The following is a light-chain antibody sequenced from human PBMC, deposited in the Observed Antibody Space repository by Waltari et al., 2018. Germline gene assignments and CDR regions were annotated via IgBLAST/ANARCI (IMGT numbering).Light chain of an antibody. CDR1: QSVSSK. V-gene: IGKV3-15*01. CDR3: QHYNNGGKA. CDR2: HAS. Sequence: EIVMTQSPAPLSVSPGARATPPCRASQSVSSKLAWYQQKPGQAPRLLIYHASTRATGIPARFSGSGSGTEFTLTISSLQSGDFAVYYCQHYNNGGKAFGQGTKLEIK. J-gene: IGKJ2*01.